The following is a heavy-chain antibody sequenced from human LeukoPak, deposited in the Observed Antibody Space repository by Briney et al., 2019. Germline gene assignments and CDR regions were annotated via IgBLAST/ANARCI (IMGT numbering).Heavy chain of an antibody. Sequence: GGSLRLSCAASRFTFSTHWMHWVRHAPGKELVWVSRINGDGSTTDYADSVKGRFTISRDNAKNTLYLQMNSLRAEDTSVYYCATISRSVSSHFDYWGQGTLVTVSS. CDR3: ATISRSVSSHFDY. CDR2: INGDGSTT. J-gene: IGHJ4*02. D-gene: IGHD1-26*01. V-gene: IGHV3-74*01. CDR1: RFTFSTHW.